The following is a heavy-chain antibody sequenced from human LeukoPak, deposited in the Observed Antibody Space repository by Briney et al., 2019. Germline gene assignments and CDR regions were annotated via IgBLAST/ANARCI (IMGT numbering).Heavy chain of an antibody. J-gene: IGHJ4*02. D-gene: IGHD6-19*01. Sequence: PGGSLRLSCAASGFTFSSYSMNWVRQAPGKGLEWVSSISSSSSYIYYADSVKGRFTISRYNAKNSLYLQMNSLRAEDTAVYYCARGLFTRSGDTSGWSKYYFDYWGQGTLVTVSS. V-gene: IGHV3-21*01. CDR2: ISSSSSYI. CDR1: GFTFSSYS. CDR3: ARGLFTRSGDTSGWSKYYFDY.